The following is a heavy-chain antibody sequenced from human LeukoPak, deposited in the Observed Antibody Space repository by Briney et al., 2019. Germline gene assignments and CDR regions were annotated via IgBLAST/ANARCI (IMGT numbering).Heavy chain of an antibody. Sequence: GGSLRLSCAVSGFTVSSNYMNWVRQAPGRGLEWISIIYSSGSAYYADFVKGRFTISRDASENMLYLQMNSLRAEDTALYYCARDQVYSGYDFFDYWGQGTLVTVSS. CDR1: GFTVSSNY. J-gene: IGHJ4*02. CDR2: IYSSGSA. V-gene: IGHV3-66*01. CDR3: ARDQVYSGYDFFDY. D-gene: IGHD5-12*01.